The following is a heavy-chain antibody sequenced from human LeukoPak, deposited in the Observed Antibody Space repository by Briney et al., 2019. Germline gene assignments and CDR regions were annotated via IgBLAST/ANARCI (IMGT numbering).Heavy chain of an antibody. D-gene: IGHD3-3*01. Sequence: GGSLRLSCAASGFTFSSYAMSWVRQAPGKGLEWVSAISGSGGSTYYADSVKGRFTISRDNYKNTLYLRMNSLRAEDTAVYYCANHQAAPLRFLEWFLFDYWGQGTLVTVSS. CDR2: ISGSGGST. CDR1: GFTFSSYA. J-gene: IGHJ4*02. V-gene: IGHV3-23*01. CDR3: ANHQAAPLRFLEWFLFDY.